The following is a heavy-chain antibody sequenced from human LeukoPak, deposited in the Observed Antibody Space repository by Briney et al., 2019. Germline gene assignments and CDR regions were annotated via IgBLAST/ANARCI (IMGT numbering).Heavy chain of an antibody. Sequence: GSLRLPCAASGFTFSSYAMSWVRQAPGKGLEWVSAISGSGGSTYYADSVKGRFTISRDNSKNTLYLQMNSLRAEDTAVYYCAKITYCGGDCYSYFDYWGQGTLVTVSS. CDR3: AKITYCGGDCYSYFDY. J-gene: IGHJ4*02. CDR1: GFTFSSYA. CDR2: ISGSGGST. V-gene: IGHV3-23*01. D-gene: IGHD2-21*02.